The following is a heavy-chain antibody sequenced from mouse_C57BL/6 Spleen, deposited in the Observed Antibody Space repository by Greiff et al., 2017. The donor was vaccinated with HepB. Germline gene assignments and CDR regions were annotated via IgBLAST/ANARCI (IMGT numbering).Heavy chain of an antibody. V-gene: IGHV1-82*01. Sequence: QVQLQQSGPELVKPGASVKISCKASGYAFSSSWMNWVKQRPGKGLEWIGRIYPGDGDTNYNGKFKGKATLTADKSSSTAYMQLSSLTSEDSAVYFCARVPIAMDYWGQGTSVTVSS. CDR1: GYAFSSSW. J-gene: IGHJ4*01. CDR3: ARVPIAMDY. CDR2: IYPGDGDT.